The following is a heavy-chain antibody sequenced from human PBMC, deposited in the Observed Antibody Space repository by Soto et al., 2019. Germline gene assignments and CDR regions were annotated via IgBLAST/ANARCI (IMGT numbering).Heavy chain of an antibody. CDR3: ARDRPASPFDY. CDR2: IWFDGSNE. Sequence: GGSLRLSCAASGFAFNVYGMHWVRQAPGKGLEWVAIIWFDGSNEHYADSVKGRFTISRDNSKNTLFLQMNSLRVEDTAVYYCARDRPASPFDYWGQGALVTVSS. V-gene: IGHV3-33*08. CDR1: GFAFNVYG. J-gene: IGHJ4*02. D-gene: IGHD2-2*01.